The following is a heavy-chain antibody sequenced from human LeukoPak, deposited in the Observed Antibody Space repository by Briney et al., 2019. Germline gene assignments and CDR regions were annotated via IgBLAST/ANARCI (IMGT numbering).Heavy chain of an antibody. Sequence: PSETLSLACSVSTDSISLYYWSWIRQPAGKGLEWIGRLYDRGTSIYNPSLRSRVTMSLDTSKKQLSLRLTSATAADTAVYYCAGRLRDDCSGSGCYPYFHYWGQGTLVTVSS. V-gene: IGHV4-4*07. CDR3: AGRLRDDCSGSGCYPYFHY. D-gene: IGHD2-2*01. CDR2: LYDRGTS. J-gene: IGHJ4*02. CDR1: TDSISLYY.